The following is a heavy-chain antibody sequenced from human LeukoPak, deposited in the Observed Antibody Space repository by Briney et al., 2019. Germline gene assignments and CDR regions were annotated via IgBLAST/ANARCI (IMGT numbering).Heavy chain of an antibody. CDR1: GFTFDDYA. CDR3: AKDEFVASDFTGAFDI. CDR2: ISWNSGSI. D-gene: IGHD2-8*02. Sequence: GRSLRLSCAASGFTFDDYAMHWVRQAPGKGLEWVSGISWNSGSIGYADSVKGRFTISRDNAKESLYLQMNSLRAEDMALYYCAKDEFVASDFTGAFDIWGQGTMVTVSS. J-gene: IGHJ3*02. V-gene: IGHV3-9*03.